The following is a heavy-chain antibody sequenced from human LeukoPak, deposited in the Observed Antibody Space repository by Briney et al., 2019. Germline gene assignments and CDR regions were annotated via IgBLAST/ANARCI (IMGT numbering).Heavy chain of an antibody. Sequence: ASVKVSCKASGYTFTGYYMHWVRQAPGQGLEWMGWINPNSGGTNYAQKFQGRVTLTRDTSISTAYMELSSLRSEDTAVYYCARGFSDCDGSDYAFSYYWGQGTLVTVSS. V-gene: IGHV1-2*02. J-gene: IGHJ4*02. CDR1: GYTFTGYY. CDR2: INPNSGGT. CDR3: ARGFSDCDGSDYAFSYY. D-gene: IGHD3-22*01.